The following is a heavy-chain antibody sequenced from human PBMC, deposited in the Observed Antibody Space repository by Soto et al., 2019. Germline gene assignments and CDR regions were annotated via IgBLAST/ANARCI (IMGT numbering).Heavy chain of an antibody. CDR3: ARPANDYGDYEGAFDI. J-gene: IGHJ3*02. V-gene: IGHV5-51*01. Sequence: PGESLKISCKGSGYSFTSYWIGWVRQMPGKGLEWMGIIYPGDSDTRYSPSFQGQVTISADKSISTAYLQWSSLKASDTAMYYCARPANDYGDYEGAFDIRGQGTMVTVSS. CDR1: GYSFTSYW. D-gene: IGHD4-17*01. CDR2: IYPGDSDT.